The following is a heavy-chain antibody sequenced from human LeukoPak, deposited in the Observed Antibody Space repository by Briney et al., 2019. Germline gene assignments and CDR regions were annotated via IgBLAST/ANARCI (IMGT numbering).Heavy chain of an antibody. CDR1: GGSISSGGYY. D-gene: IGHD2-15*01. Sequence: PSQTLSLTSTVSGGSISSGGYYWSWIRQHPGKGLEWIGYIYYSGSTYYNPSLKSRVTISVDTSKNQFSLKLSSVTAADTAVYYCARSGYCSGGSCYDPWGQGTLVTVSS. CDR2: IYYSGST. V-gene: IGHV4-31*03. CDR3: ARSGYCSGGSCYDP. J-gene: IGHJ5*02.